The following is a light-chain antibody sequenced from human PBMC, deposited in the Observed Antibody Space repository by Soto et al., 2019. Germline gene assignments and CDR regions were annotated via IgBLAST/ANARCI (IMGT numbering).Light chain of an antibody. J-gene: IGLJ2*01. CDR3: SSCTATTTLV. Sequence: QSVLTQPASVSASPGQSITISCTGTTSDVGTCNFVSWYQQHPGKAPKLILYEVTNRPSGVSNRFSGSKSGNTASLTISGLQADDEADYFCSSCTATTTLVFGGGTKVTVL. CDR1: TSDVGTCNF. CDR2: EVT. V-gene: IGLV2-14*01.